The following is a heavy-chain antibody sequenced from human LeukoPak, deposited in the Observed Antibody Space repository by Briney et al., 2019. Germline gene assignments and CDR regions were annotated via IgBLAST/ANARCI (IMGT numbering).Heavy chain of an antibody. D-gene: IGHD3-22*01. CDR3: ARVTLDSSGWSDY. Sequence: ASVKASCKASGYTFTGYYMHWVRQAPGQGLEWMGRINPNSGGTNYAQKLQGRVTMTRDTSISTAYMELSRLRSDDTAVYYCARVTLDSSGWSDYWGQGTLVTVSS. CDR2: INPNSGGT. V-gene: IGHV1-2*06. CDR1: GYTFTGYY. J-gene: IGHJ4*02.